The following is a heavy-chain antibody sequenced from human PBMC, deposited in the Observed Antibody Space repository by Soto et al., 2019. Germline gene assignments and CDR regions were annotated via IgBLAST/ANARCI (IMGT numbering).Heavy chain of an antibody. V-gene: IGHV3-21*01. CDR3: ARVEGLYCSSTSCPYGFFQH. CDR2: FRRSSSYI. CDR1: GLTFITIG. Sequence: GGSLKPSCAASGLTFITIGLNWARKAPGKGREWAPSFRRSSSYIYYADSVKGRFTISRDNAKNSLYLQMNSLKAEDTAVYYCARVEGLYCSSTSCPYGFFQHWGQGTLVTVSS. D-gene: IGHD2-2*01. J-gene: IGHJ1*01.